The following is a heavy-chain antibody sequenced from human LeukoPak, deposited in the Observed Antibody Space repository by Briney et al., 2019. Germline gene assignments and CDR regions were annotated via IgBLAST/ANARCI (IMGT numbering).Heavy chain of an antibody. Sequence: SETLSLTCTVSGGSISSGDYYWSWIRQPPGKGLEWIGYIYYSGSTYYNPSLKSRVTISVDTSKNQFSLKLSSVTAADTAVYYCARDAKPNYYGSGSYYNYWGQGTLVTVSS. CDR1: GGSISSGDYY. V-gene: IGHV4-30-4*08. CDR2: IYYSGST. D-gene: IGHD3-10*01. CDR3: ARDAKPNYYGSGSYYNY. J-gene: IGHJ4*02.